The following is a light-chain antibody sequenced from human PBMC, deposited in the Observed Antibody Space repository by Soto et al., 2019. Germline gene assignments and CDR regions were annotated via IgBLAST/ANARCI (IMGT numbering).Light chain of an antibody. CDR1: SSDVGGYDY. Sequence: QSALTQPASVSGSPGQSITISCTGTSSDVGGYDYVSWYQQHPGKAPKLMIYDVSNRPSGVSDRFSGSKYDNTASLTISGLQAEDEADYYCSSFTSSITLVFGGGTKLTVL. V-gene: IGLV2-14*03. J-gene: IGLJ2*01. CDR3: SSFTSSITLV. CDR2: DVS.